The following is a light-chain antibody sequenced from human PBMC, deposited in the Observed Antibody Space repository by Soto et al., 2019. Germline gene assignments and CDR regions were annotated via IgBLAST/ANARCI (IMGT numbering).Light chain of an antibody. V-gene: IGKV3-20*01. CDR3: QHYVGSPPYT. CDR2: GAS. Sequence: EIVLTQSPDTLSLSPGEGATLSCRASQRVTSNYLAWYQQKPGQAPRLLIYGASRRATGIPDRFSGSGAGTEFTLTISRVEPEYFAVYYCQHYVGSPPYTFGQGTKLEVK. CDR1: QRVTSNY. J-gene: IGKJ2*01.